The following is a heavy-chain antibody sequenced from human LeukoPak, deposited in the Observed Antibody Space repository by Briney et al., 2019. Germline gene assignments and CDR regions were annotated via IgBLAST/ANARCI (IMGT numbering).Heavy chain of an antibody. CDR2: INPIGGST. CDR3: ARVNNLGSGYFDS. CDR1: GYTFSSDY. D-gene: IGHD3-3*01. V-gene: IGHV1-46*01. Sequence: ASVKVSSKASGYTFSSDYMHWVRQAPGQRLGWKGIINPIGGSTTYAQKFQGRLTMTGDTSTSTVYMELRSLRSEDTAVYYCARVNNLGSGYFDSWGQGTLVTVSS. J-gene: IGHJ4*02.